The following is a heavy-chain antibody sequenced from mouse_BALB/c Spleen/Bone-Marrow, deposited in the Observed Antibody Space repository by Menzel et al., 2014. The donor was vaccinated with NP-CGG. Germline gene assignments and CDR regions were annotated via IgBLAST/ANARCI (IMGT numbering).Heavy chain of an antibody. J-gene: IGHJ2*01. Sequence: EVKLVESGRDLVMPGGSLKLSCAASGFTFSNYGMSWVRQTPDKRLEWVATINSGGRYAFYPDSVKGRFTISRDNAKNTLYLQMSSLKSEDTAMYYCARRSDYDYFDYWGQGTTLTVSS. CDR2: INSGGRYA. D-gene: IGHD2-4*01. V-gene: IGHV5-6*02. CDR3: ARRSDYDYFDY. CDR1: GFTFSNYG.